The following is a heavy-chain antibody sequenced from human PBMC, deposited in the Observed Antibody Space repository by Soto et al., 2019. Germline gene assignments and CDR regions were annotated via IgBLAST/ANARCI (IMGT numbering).Heavy chain of an antibody. D-gene: IGHD4-17*01. Sequence: QVHLVQTGGELKKPRASVKVSCRASGNSFSSYVISWVRQAPGQGLEWMGWISASNGDTNYAQKFQGRVIMTTDTSTNTAYMEVRSLTADDTAVYYSARGCDCGDYRGKMDVWGKGTTVTVSS. CDR3: ARGCDCGDYRGKMDV. J-gene: IGHJ6*04. CDR1: GNSFSSYV. CDR2: ISASNGDT. V-gene: IGHV1-18*01.